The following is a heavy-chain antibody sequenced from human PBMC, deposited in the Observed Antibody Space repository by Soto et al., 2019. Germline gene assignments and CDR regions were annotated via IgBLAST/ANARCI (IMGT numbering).Heavy chain of an antibody. CDR2: ISAYNGNT. CDR3: ARDQADYDFRSGYYSHFDY. J-gene: IGHJ4*02. D-gene: IGHD3-3*01. V-gene: IGHV1-18*01. Sequence: QVQLVQSGAEVKKPGASVKVSCKASGYTFTSYGINWVRQAPGQGLEWMGWISAYNGNTNYAQKLQGRVTMTTDTSTSTAYMELRSLRSDDTAVYYCARDQADYDFRSGYYSHFDYWGQGTLVTVSS. CDR1: GYTFTSYG.